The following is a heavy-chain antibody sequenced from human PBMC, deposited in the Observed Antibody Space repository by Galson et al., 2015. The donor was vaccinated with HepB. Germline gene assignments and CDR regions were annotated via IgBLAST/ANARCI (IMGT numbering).Heavy chain of an antibody. V-gene: IGHV4-59*11. CDR2: IYYSGTT. D-gene: IGHD2-15*01. CDR1: GGSITSHY. Sequence: SETLSLTCTVSGGSITSHYWSWIRQPPGKGLEWIGYIYYSGTTNYNPSLKSRVTISVDTSKNQFSLKLSSVTAADTAVYYCASWGCCRGGNCYSGYLGYWGQGTLVTVSS. J-gene: IGHJ4*02. CDR3: ASWGCCRGGNCYSGYLGY.